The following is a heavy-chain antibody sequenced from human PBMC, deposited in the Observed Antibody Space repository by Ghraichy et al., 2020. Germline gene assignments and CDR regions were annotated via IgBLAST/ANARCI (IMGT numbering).Heavy chain of an antibody. CDR3: AKGGALSGGMDV. D-gene: IGHD3-10*01. CDR1: GFTFSSYG. J-gene: IGHJ6*02. Sequence: GGSLRLSCAASGFTFSSYGMHWVRQAPGKGLEWVAFIRYDGSNKYYADSVKGRFTISRDNSKNTLYLQMNSLRAEDTAVYYWAKGGALSGGMDVWGQGTTVTVSS. CDR2: IRYDGSNK. V-gene: IGHV3-30*02.